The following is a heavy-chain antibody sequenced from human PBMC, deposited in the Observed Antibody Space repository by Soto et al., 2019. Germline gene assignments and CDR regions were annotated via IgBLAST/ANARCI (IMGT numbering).Heavy chain of an antibody. D-gene: IGHD2-2*01. CDR1: GFTFGDYA. CDR2: IRSKAYGGTT. Sequence: GGSLRLSCTTSGFTFGDYAMSWFRQAPGKGLEWVGFIRSKAYGGTTEYAASVKGRFTISRDDSKSIAYLQMNSLKTEDTAVYYCTRGVVPAALNYWGQGTLVTVSS. CDR3: TRGVVPAALNY. V-gene: IGHV3-49*03. J-gene: IGHJ4*02.